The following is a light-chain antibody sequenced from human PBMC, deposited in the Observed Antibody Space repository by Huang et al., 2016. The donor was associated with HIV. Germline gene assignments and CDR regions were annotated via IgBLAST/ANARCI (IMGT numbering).Light chain of an antibody. CDR1: QSLSSN. V-gene: IGKV3D-15*01. CDR2: GAS. Sequence: EIVMTQSPATLSVSPGERATLPCRASQSLSSNLAWYQQKTGQAPRLLIYGASTRATGIPARFSGSGSGTEFTLIINSLQSEDFVVYYCQQYDTWPLTFGGGTKVEIK. J-gene: IGKJ4*01. CDR3: QQYDTWPLT.